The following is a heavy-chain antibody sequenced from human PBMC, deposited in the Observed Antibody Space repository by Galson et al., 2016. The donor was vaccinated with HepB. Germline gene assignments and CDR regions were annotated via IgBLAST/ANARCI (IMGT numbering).Heavy chain of an antibody. D-gene: IGHD3-3*01. CDR3: ARGVGFYT. CDR2: ISSNSGGGAI. CDR1: GFTLSDSY. J-gene: IGHJ4*02. V-gene: IGHV3-11*01. Sequence: SLRLSCAASGFTLSDSYMAWIRLAPGKGLEWISCISSNSGGGAIYYADSVQGRFTISRDNAKNSLSLQMNSLRAEDTAVYYCARGVGFYTWGQGTRVTVSS.